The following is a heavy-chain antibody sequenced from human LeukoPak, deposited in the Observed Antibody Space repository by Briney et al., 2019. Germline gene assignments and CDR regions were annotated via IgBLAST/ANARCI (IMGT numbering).Heavy chain of an antibody. V-gene: IGHV4-38-2*01. J-gene: IGHJ4*02. Sequence: SETLSLTCAVSGYSISSGYYWGWIRQPTGKGLECIGNIYHSGSTYYNSSLKSRVTISVDTSKNQFSLNLSSVTAADTALYYCATISGTWYVAYWGQGTLVTVSS. CDR3: ATISGTWYVAY. D-gene: IGHD6-13*01. CDR2: IYHSGST. CDR1: GYSISSGYY.